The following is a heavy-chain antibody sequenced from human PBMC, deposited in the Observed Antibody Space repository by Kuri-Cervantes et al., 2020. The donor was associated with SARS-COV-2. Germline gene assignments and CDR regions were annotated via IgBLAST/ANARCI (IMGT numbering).Heavy chain of an antibody. J-gene: IGHJ4*02. CDR2: INSDGTDT. CDR1: GFTFSSYE. V-gene: IGHV3-74*01. D-gene: IGHD3-3*01. Sequence: LSLTCAASGFTFSSYEMNWVRQAPGKGLVWVSRINSDGTDTDYAASVKGRFTISRDNARNTLYLQMNSLRAEDTAVYYCAKGDDFWSGYYPDYWGQGTLVTVSS. CDR3: AKGDDFWSGYYPDY.